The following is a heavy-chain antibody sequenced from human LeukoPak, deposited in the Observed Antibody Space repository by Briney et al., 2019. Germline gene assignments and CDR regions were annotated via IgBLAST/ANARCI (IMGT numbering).Heavy chain of an antibody. J-gene: IGHJ4*02. D-gene: IGHD3-9*01. CDR3: TTDGNTLTVLNGIGY. V-gene: IGHV3-15*01. CDR2: IKSKTDAGTI. Sequence: KPGGSLRLSCAASGFSFSNAWTNWVRQAPGKGLEWVGRIKSKTDAGTIDDAAPVRGRFTISRDDSKNTLYLHMNSLKTEDTAVYYCTTDGNTLTVLNGIGYWGQGTMVTVSS. CDR1: GFSFSNAW.